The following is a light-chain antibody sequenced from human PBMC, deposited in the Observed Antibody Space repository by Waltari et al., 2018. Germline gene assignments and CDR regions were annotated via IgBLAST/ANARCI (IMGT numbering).Light chain of an antibody. J-gene: IGKJ4*01. CDR1: QSVSSY. V-gene: IGKV3-11*01. CDR2: DAS. Sequence: EIVLTQSPATLSLSPVERATLPCRASQSVSSYLAWYQQKPGQAPRLLIYDASNRATGIPARFSGSGSGTDFTLTISSLEPEDFAVYYCQQHSNWPLTFGGGTKVEIK. CDR3: QQHSNWPLT.